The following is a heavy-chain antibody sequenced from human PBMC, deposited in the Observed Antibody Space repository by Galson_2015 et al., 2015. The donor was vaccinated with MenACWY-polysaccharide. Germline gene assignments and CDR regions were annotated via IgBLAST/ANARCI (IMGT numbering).Heavy chain of an antibody. CDR1: GFTFSSYW. V-gene: IGHV3-7*01. J-gene: IGHJ6*02. D-gene: IGHD3-10*01. CDR3: TREYHEGVYYYGMDV. CDR2: IKQDGSEK. Sequence: SLRLSCAASGFTFSSYWMTWVRQAPGKGLEWVANIKQDGSEKYYVDSVKGRFTISRDNAKNSLYLQMNSLRAEDTAVYYCTREYHEGVYYYGMDVWGQGTTVTVSS.